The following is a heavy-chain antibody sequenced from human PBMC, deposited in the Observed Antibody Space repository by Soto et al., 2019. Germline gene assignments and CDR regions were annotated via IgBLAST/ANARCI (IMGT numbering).Heavy chain of an antibody. J-gene: IGHJ6*02. V-gene: IGHV1-69*02. CDR3: ARGPYGITGTLAHYYGMDV. CDR2: IIPILGIA. Sequence: GASVKVSCKASGGTFSSYTISWVRQAPGQGLEWMGRIIPILGIANYAQKFQGRVTITADESTSTAYMELSSLRSEDTAVYYCARGPYGITGTLAHYYGMDVWGQGTTVTVSS. CDR1: GGTFSSYT. D-gene: IGHD1-7*01.